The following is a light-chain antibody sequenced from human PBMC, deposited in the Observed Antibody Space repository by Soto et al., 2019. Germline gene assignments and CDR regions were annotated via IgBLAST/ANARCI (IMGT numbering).Light chain of an antibody. CDR3: LQNYNYPRT. V-gene: IGKV1-6*01. Sequence: AIQMTQSPSSLSASVGDRVTITCRASQGIRNDLGWYQQKPGKAPDLLIYAASRLQSGVPSRFSDNGSDTDFILTISSLQPEDFATYYCLQNYNYPRTSGQGTRLEIK. CDR2: AAS. CDR1: QGIRND. J-gene: IGKJ5*01.